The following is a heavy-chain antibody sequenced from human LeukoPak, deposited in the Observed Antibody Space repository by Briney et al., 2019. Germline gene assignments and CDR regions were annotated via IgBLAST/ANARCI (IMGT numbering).Heavy chain of an antibody. D-gene: IGHD3-22*01. V-gene: IGHV1-2*02. Sequence: ASVKVSCKTSGYTFTDYYMHWVRQAPGQGLEWVGWINPNSGGTNYAQKFQGRVTMTRDTSISTAYMELSRLRSDDTAVYYCATEGFYDNSGYYPLDYWGQGTLVTVSS. J-gene: IGHJ4*02. CDR1: GYTFTDYY. CDR2: INPNSGGT. CDR3: ATEGFYDNSGYYPLDY.